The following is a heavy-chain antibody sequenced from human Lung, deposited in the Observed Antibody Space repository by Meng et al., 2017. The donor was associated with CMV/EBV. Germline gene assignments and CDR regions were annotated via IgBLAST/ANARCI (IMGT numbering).Heavy chain of an antibody. CDR1: GFTVSSNY. CDR3: ARNNCSSTSCYSLYYYGMDV. CDR2: IYSGGST. D-gene: IGHD2-2*01. V-gene: IGHV3-53*01. J-gene: IGHJ6*02. Sequence: GESXKISCAASGFTVSSNYMSWVRQAPGKGLEWVSVIYSGGSTYYADSVKGRFTISRDNSKNTLYLQMNSLRAEDTAVYYCARNNCSSTSCYSLYYYGMDVWGQGTXVTVSS.